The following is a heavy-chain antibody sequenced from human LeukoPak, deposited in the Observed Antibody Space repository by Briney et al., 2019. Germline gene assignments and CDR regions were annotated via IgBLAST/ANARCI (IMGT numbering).Heavy chain of an antibody. CDR1: GYTFTGYY. CDR3: AAVVAAAGFDY. J-gene: IGHJ4*02. V-gene: IGHV1-2*02. CDR2: INPNSGGT. Sequence: ASVKVYCKTSGYTFTGYYMHWVRQAPGQGLEWMGWINPNSGGTNYAQKFQGRVTMTRDTSISTAYMELSRLRSDDTAVYYCAAVVAAAGFDYWGQGTLVTVSS. D-gene: IGHD6-13*01.